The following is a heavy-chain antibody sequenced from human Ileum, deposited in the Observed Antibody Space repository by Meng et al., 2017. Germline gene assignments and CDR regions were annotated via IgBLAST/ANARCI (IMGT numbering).Heavy chain of an antibody. Sequence: QVQLQQWGAGLLKPSETLSLISAVSGGSIESNNWWTWIRQPPGQGLEWIGEVYHSGSTHYNPSLQSRVTISIDNSKNRFSLSLNSVTAADTAIYYCARADYVRYFDLWGRGTLVTVSS. J-gene: IGHJ2*01. D-gene: IGHD3-10*02. V-gene: IGHV4-4*02. CDR3: ARADYVRYFDL. CDR1: GGSIESNNW. CDR2: VYHSGST.